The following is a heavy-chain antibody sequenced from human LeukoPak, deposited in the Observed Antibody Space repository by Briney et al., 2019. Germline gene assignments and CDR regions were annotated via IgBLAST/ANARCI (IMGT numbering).Heavy chain of an antibody. CDR2: IYYSGSA. CDR3: ASFVVRGFCFDY. J-gene: IGHJ4*02. Sequence: SETLSLTCTVSGGSISSSSYYWGWIRQPPGKGLEWIGSIYYSGSAYYNPSLKSRVTISVDTSKNQFSLKLSSVTAADTAVYYCASFVVRGFCFDYWGQGTLVTVSS. CDR1: GGSISSSSYY. V-gene: IGHV4-39*07. D-gene: IGHD3-10*01.